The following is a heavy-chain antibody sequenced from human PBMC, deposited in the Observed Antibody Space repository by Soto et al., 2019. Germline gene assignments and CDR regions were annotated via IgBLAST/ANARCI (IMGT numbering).Heavy chain of an antibody. Sequence: QVQLVQSGAEVKKPGSSVKVSCKASGGTFSSYAISWVRQDPGQGLEWMGGIIPIFGTANYAQKFQGRVTITADESTSTAYMELSSLRSEDTAVYYCARVTPHTYYYDSSGYYYGMDVWGQWTTVTVSS. CDR3: ARVTPHTYYYDSSGYYYGMDV. CDR1: GGTFSSYA. D-gene: IGHD3-22*01. J-gene: IGHJ6*02. CDR2: IIPIFGTA. V-gene: IGHV1-69*12.